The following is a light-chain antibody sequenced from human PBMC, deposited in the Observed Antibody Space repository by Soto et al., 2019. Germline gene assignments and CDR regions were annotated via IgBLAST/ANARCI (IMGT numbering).Light chain of an antibody. V-gene: IGKV3-15*01. Sequence: IVMTQSPATLSVSPGESATLSCRASESINNNLAWYQRRPGQAPRLLIYGASIRATGIPARFSGSGSGTEFTLTISSPQSEDFAVYYCQQENNWPPWTFGQGTKVEIK. CDR3: QQENNWPPWT. CDR1: ESINNN. CDR2: GAS. J-gene: IGKJ1*01.